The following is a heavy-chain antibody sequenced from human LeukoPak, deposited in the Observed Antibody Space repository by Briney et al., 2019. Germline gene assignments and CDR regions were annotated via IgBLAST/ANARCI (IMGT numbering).Heavy chain of an antibody. CDR1: GGTFSSYA. CDR2: IIPIFGTA. J-gene: IGHJ5*02. D-gene: IGHD3-22*01. Sequence: GASVKVSRKASGGTFSSYAISWVRQAPGQGLEGMGGIIPIFGTANYAQKFQGRVTITTDESTSTAYMELSSLRSEDTAVYYCARDQHYDSSGYYNWFDPWGQGTLVTVSS. CDR3: ARDQHYDSSGYYNWFDP. V-gene: IGHV1-69*05.